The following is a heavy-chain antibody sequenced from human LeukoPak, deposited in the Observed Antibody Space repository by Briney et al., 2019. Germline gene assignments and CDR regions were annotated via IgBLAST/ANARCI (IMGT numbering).Heavy chain of an antibody. CDR1: CGSISSGGYY. CDR3: ARSDQRWLYSDY. D-gene: IGHD5-24*01. J-gene: IGHJ4*02. V-gene: IGHV4-31*03. Sequence: PSETLSLTCTVSCGSISSGGYYWTWIRQHPGKGLEWIGYIYYTGSTFFNPSLKSRVIISVDTSKNQFSLKLSSVTAADTAVYYCARSDQRWLYSDYWGQGTLVTVSS. CDR2: IYYTGST.